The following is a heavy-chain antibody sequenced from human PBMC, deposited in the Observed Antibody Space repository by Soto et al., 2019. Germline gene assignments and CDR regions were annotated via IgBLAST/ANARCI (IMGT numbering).Heavy chain of an antibody. D-gene: IGHD1-26*01. Sequence: QVQLQESGPGLVKPSGTLSLTCAVSGGSISSSNWWSWVRKPPGKGLEWIGEIYHSGSTNYNPSLKSRVTISVDKSKNQFSLRLTSVTAADTAVYYWARVSGSYYYGMDVWGQGTPVTVSS. CDR1: GGSISSSNW. CDR3: ARVSGSYYYGMDV. J-gene: IGHJ6*02. CDR2: IYHSGST. V-gene: IGHV4-4*02.